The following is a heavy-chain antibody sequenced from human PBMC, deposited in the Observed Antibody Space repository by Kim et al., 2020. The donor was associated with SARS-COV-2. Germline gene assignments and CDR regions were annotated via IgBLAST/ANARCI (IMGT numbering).Heavy chain of an antibody. CDR1: GFTFSTYE. CDR3: ARARGPNY. J-gene: IGHJ4*02. CDR2: INQDGSEK. V-gene: IGHV3-7*01. D-gene: IGHD2-15*01. Sequence: GGSLRLSCAASGFTFSTYEMTWVRQAPGKGLEWVSNINQDGSEKYYVDSVKGRFTISRDNAKNSLSLQMNSLRAEDTAVYYCARARGPNYCGQGTLVTVSS.